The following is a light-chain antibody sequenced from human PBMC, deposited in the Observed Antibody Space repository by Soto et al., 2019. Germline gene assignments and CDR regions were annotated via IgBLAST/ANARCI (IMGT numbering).Light chain of an antibody. Sequence: DIQMTQSPSTLSASVGDRVTXTCRASQSISTWLAWYQQKPGKAPELLIYDASSLESGVPSRFSGSGSGTEFTLTIDSLQPDDFATYYCQQYNSYSLWTFGQGTKVDIK. V-gene: IGKV1-5*01. CDR3: QQYNSYSLWT. CDR1: QSISTW. CDR2: DAS. J-gene: IGKJ1*01.